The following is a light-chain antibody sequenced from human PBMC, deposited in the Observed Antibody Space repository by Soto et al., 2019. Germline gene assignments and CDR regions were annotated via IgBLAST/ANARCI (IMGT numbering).Light chain of an antibody. V-gene: IGKV3-20*01. Sequence: EIVLTQSPGTLSLSPGERATLSCRASQRVFNNYLGWYQKKPGQAPRLLIYGASSRATGIPDRFSGSGSGTDFTLTISRLEPEDFAVYYCQQYGDSPRTFGPGTKVEIK. CDR2: GAS. J-gene: IGKJ1*01. CDR1: QRVFNNY. CDR3: QQYGDSPRT.